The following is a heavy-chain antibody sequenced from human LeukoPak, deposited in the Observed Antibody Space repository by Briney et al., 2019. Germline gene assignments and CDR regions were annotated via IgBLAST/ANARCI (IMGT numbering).Heavy chain of an antibody. CDR2: ISGSGGST. CDR1: GFTFSSYA. J-gene: IGHJ4*02. CDR3: AKSGSLRYFDWLLSNNDFFDY. D-gene: IGHD3-9*01. V-gene: IGHV3-23*01. Sequence: GGSLRLSCAASGFTFSSYAMHWVRQAPGKGLEWVSAISGSGGSTYYADSVKGRFTISRDNSKNTLYLQMNSLRAEDTAVYYCAKSGSLRYFDWLLSNNDFFDYWGQGTLVTVSS.